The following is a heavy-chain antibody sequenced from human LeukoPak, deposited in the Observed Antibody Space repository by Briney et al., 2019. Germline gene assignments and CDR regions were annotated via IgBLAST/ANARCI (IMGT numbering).Heavy chain of an antibody. CDR1: EFTFTSYE. Sequence: GGSLRLSCAASEFTFTSYELNWVRQAPGKGLEWVSVIYSGGSTYYADSVKGRFTISRDNSKNMLYLQMNSLRADDTAVYYCARDKRGINYWGQGTLVTVSS. D-gene: IGHD3-10*01. V-gene: IGHV3-53*01. CDR3: ARDKRGINY. J-gene: IGHJ4*02. CDR2: IYSGGST.